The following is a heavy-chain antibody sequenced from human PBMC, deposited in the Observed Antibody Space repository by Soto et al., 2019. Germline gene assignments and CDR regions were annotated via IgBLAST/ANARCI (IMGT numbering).Heavy chain of an antibody. CDR1: GGSISSGGYY. CDR2: SYYSGST. CDR3: ARALTTVTLFDP. D-gene: IGHD4-17*01. J-gene: IGHJ5*02. V-gene: IGHV4-31*03. Sequence: QVQLQESGPGLVKPSQTLSLTCTVSGGSISSGGYYWSWIRQHPGKGLEWIGYSYYSGSTHYNPSLKSRVTISVDTSKNPFSLKLRSVPAAATAVYYCARALTTVTLFDPWGQGTLVTVSS.